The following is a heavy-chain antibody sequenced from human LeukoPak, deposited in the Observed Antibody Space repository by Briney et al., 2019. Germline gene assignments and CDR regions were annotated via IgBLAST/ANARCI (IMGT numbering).Heavy chain of an antibody. CDR3: ARHTYYYDSSGYSEIYWFNP. Sequence: SETLSLTCTVSGGSISSYYWSWIRQPPGKGLEWMGYIYYSGSTNYNPSLRSRVTISVDTSKNQFSLKLSSVPAADTAVYYCARHTYYYDSSGYSEIYWFNPWGQGTLVTVSS. CDR1: GGSISSYY. D-gene: IGHD3-22*01. J-gene: IGHJ5*02. CDR2: IYYSGST. V-gene: IGHV4-59*08.